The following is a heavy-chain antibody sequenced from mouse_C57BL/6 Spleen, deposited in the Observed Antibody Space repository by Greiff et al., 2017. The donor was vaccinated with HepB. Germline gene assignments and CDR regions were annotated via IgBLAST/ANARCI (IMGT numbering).Heavy chain of an antibody. CDR3: ERLYYGRSYVGDY. V-gene: IGHV1-81*01. CDR1: GYTFTSYG. Sequence: QVQLKQSGAELARPGASVKLSCKASGYTFTSYGISWVKQRTGQGLEWIGEIYPRSGNTYYNEKFKGKATLTADKSSSTAYMELRSLTSEDSAVYFCERLYYGRSYVGDYWGQGTTLPVS. J-gene: IGHJ2*01. D-gene: IGHD1-1*01. CDR2: IYPRSGNT.